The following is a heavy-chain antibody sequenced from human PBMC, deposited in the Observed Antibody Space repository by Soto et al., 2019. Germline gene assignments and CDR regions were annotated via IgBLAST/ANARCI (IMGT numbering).Heavy chain of an antibody. CDR2: IWYDGSNK. J-gene: IGHJ3*02. CDR1: GFTFSSYG. Sequence: GGSLRLSCAASGFTFSSYGMHWVRQAPGKGLEWVAVIWYDGSNKYYADSVKGRFTISRDNSKNTLYLQMNSLRAEDTAVYYCARELRAYCGGDCYSPAFDIWGQGTMVTVSS. V-gene: IGHV3-33*01. D-gene: IGHD2-21*02. CDR3: ARELRAYCGGDCYSPAFDI.